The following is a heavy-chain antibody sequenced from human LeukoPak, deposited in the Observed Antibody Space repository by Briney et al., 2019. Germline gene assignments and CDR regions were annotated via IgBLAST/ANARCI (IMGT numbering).Heavy chain of an antibody. D-gene: IGHD6-13*01. Sequence: GGSLGLSCAASGFTFGSYAMSWVRQAPGKGLEWVSAISGSGGSTYYADSVKGRFTISRDNSKNTLYLQMNSLRAEDTAVYYCAKDYSGAGYSSSWYEVGFDYWGQGTLVTVS. V-gene: IGHV3-23*01. CDR3: AKDYSGAGYSSSWYEVGFDY. CDR1: GFTFGSYA. CDR2: ISGSGGST. J-gene: IGHJ4*02.